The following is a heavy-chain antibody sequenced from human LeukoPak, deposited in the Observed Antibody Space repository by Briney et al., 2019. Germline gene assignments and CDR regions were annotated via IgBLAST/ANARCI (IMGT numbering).Heavy chain of an antibody. CDR3: EKTPLQYYYDSSGYSIVTDY. V-gene: IGHV3-23*01. D-gene: IGHD3-22*01. CDR1: GFTFSSYA. J-gene: IGHJ4*02. CDR2: ISGSGGST. Sequence: PGGSLRLSCAASGFTFSSYAMSWVRQAPGKGLEWVSAISGSGGSTYYPDSVKGRFTISRDNSKHTLYLQMNSLRAEDTAVYYCEKTPLQYYYDSSGYSIVTDYWGQGTLVTVSS.